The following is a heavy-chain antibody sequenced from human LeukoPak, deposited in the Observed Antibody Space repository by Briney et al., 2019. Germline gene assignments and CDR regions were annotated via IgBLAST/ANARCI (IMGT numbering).Heavy chain of an antibody. V-gene: IGHV3-53*01. J-gene: IGHJ4*02. Sequence: PGGPLRLSCAASGFTVGSSYMSWVRQAPGKGLEWVSVIYSGGRTKYADSVKGRFTISRDNSKNTLYLQMNSLRAEDTAVYYCARGEGLFDYWGQGTLVTVSS. CDR2: IYSGGRT. CDR1: GFTVGSSY. CDR3: ARGEGLFDY.